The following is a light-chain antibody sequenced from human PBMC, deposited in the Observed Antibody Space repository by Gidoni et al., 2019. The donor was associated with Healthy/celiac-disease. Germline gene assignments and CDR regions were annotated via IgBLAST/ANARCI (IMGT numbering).Light chain of an antibody. V-gene: IGKV3-15*01. J-gene: IGKJ1*01. CDR2: GAS. CDR3: QQYNNWTPET. CDR1: QSVSSN. Sequence: EIVMTQSPATLSVAPGESATLPCRANQSVSSNLAWYQQKPGQAPSTLIYGASTSATGIPARCSGSGSGTEFTLTISSLQSEDFAVYYCQQYNNWTPETFGQGTKVEIK.